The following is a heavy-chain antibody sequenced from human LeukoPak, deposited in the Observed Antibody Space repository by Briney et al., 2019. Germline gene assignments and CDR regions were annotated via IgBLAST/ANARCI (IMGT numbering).Heavy chain of an antibody. D-gene: IGHD6-25*01. CDR2: ISGSGGST. CDR1: GFTFSSYA. V-gene: IGHV3-23*01. CDR3: AKGSGTSRPYYLDY. J-gene: IGHJ4*02. Sequence: GGSLRLSCAASGFTFSSYAMSWVRQAPGKGLEWVSAISGSGGSTYYADSVKGRFTISRDSSRSTMYLQMTSLTAEDTAVYYCAKGSGTSRPYYLDYWGRGTLVTVSS.